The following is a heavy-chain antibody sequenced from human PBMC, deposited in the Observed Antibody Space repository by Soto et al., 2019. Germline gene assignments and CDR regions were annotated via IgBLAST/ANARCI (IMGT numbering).Heavy chain of an antibody. J-gene: IGHJ6*03. V-gene: IGHV4-4*02. CDR1: SGSISSSDW. CDR3: AIRYSYYYYIHV. Sequence: QVQLQESGPGLVKPSGTLSLTCAVSSGSISSSDWWSWVRQPPGKGLEWIGEIYHSGSTNYNPSLKSRVTISVDKSKNQFSLKLSSATAADTAIYYCAIRYSYYYYIHVWGKGTTVTVSS. CDR2: IYHSGST. D-gene: IGHD4-4*01.